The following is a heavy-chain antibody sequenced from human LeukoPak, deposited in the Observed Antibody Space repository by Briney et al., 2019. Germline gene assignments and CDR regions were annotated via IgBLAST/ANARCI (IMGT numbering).Heavy chain of an antibody. CDR2: IYWNEDK. CDR1: GFSLSTRGVR. J-gene: IGHJ3*02. V-gene: IGHV2-5*01. D-gene: IGHD3-22*01. CDR3: ARALVVSRSYAFDI. Sequence: SGPTLVKPPQTLTLTCTFSGFSLSTRGVRVGWVRQPPGKALELLSLIYWNEDKRYSPSLKSRLAITKATYQNQVVLTITNMDPVDTATYYCARALVVSRSYAFDIWGQGTLVTVSS.